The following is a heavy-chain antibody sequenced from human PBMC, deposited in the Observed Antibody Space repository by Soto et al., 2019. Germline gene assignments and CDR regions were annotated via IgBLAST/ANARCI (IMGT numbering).Heavy chain of an antibody. V-gene: IGHV3-48*02. Sequence: GGSLRLSCAASGFTFSSYSMNWVRQAPGKGLEWVSYISSSSSTIYYADSVKGRFTISRDNAKNSLYLQMNSLRDEDTAVYYCALIESIPVLFPYYSDMEVWGQATTLT. CDR2: ISSSSSTI. CDR3: ALIESIPVLFPYYSDMEV. CDR1: GFTFSSYS. D-gene: IGHD2-2*01. J-gene: IGHJ6*02.